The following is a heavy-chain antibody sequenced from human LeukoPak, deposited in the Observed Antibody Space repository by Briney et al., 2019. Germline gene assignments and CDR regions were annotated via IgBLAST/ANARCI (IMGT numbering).Heavy chain of an antibody. V-gene: IGHV3-23*01. J-gene: IGHJ4*02. CDR3: ARAGSGWYGGYFDN. CDR1: GFTFRSYA. CDR2: ISGSGGST. Sequence: GGALRLSCAASGFTFRSYAMSWVRQAPGKGLEWVSAISGSGGSTYYADSVKGRFTISRDNSKNTLYPQMNSLRAEDTAVYYCARAGSGWYGGYFDNWGQGDLVTVSS. D-gene: IGHD6-19*01.